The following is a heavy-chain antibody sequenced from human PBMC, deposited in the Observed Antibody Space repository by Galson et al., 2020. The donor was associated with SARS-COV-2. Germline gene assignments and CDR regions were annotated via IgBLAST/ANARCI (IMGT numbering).Heavy chain of an antibody. CDR1: GGSFSGYY. Sequence: SETLSLTCAVYGGSFSGYYWSWIRQPPGKGLEWIGEINHSGSTNYNPSLKSRVTISVDTSKNQFSLKLSSVTAADTAVYYCARGVWVRDYGSGNYSAYWFDPWGQGTLVTVSS. V-gene: IGHV4-34*01. D-gene: IGHD3-10*01. CDR3: ARGVWVRDYGSGNYSAYWFDP. J-gene: IGHJ5*02. CDR2: INHSGST.